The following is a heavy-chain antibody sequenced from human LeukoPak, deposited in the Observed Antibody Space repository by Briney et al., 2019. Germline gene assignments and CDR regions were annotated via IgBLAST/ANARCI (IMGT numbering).Heavy chain of an antibody. D-gene: IGHD2-15*01. CDR1: GGSFSGYY. CDR3: ARFRINRLDY. CDR2: IYYSGGT. Sequence: PETLSLTCAVYGGSFSGYYWSWIRQPPGKGLEWIGYIYYSGGTNYNPSLKSRVTISVDTSKNQFSLKLSSVTAADTAVYYCARFRINRLDYWGQGTLVTVSS. J-gene: IGHJ4*02. V-gene: IGHV4-59*01.